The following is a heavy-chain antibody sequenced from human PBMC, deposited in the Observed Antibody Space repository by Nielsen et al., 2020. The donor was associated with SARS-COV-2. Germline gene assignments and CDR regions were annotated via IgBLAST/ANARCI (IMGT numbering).Heavy chain of an antibody. CDR1: GFTFSASW. Sequence: GESLKISCAASGFTFSASWMAWVRQAPGKGLEWLSNIRPDGTGANYVDSVKGRFTISRDNAKNLLYLQMGSLRADDTAVYFCKSEGNWGQGTLVTVPS. J-gene: IGHJ4*02. V-gene: IGHV3-7*03. CDR2: IRPDGTGA. CDR3: KSEGN.